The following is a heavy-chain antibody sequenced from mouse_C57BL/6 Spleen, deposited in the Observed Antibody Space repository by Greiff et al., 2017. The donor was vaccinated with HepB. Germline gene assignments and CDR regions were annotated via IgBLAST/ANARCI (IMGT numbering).Heavy chain of an antibody. CDR3: ARDYDYDGFAY. CDR1: GFTFSSYA. CDR2: ISDGGSYT. V-gene: IGHV5-4*01. J-gene: IGHJ3*01. Sequence: EVMLVESGGGLVKPGGSLKLSCAASGFTFSSYAMSWVRQTPEKRLEWVATISDGGSYTYYPDNVKGRFTISRDNAKNNLYLQMSHLKSEDTAMYYCARDYDYDGFAYWGQGTLVTVSA. D-gene: IGHD2-4*01.